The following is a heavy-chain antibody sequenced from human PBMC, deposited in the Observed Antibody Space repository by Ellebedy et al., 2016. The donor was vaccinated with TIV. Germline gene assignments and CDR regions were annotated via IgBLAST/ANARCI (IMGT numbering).Heavy chain of an antibody. Sequence: PGGSLRLSCVASRFIFSNYAMNWVRQAPGKGPEWVSTISGSGGDTYYANSVKGRFTISRDNSKNTLYLQMTSLRAEDTATYYCAKYLVEDAMFRGFPRWFDTWGQGTMVTVSS. V-gene: IGHV3-23*01. CDR2: ISGSGGDT. CDR1: RFIFSNYA. J-gene: IGHJ5*02. CDR3: AKYLVEDAMFRGFPRWFDT. D-gene: IGHD3-10*01.